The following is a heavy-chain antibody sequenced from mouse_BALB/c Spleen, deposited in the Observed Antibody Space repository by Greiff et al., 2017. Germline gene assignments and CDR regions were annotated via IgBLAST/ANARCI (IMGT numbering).Heavy chain of an antibody. Sequence: VQLQESGAELAKPGASVKMSCKASGYTFTSYWMHWVKQRPGQGLEWIGYINPSTGYTEYNQKFKDKATLTADKSSSTAYMQLSSLTSEDSAVYYCATHDYDVGAMDYWGQGTSVTVSS. J-gene: IGHJ4*01. D-gene: IGHD2-4*01. CDR2: INPSTGYT. V-gene: IGHV1-7*01. CDR3: ATHDYDVGAMDY. CDR1: GYTFTSYW.